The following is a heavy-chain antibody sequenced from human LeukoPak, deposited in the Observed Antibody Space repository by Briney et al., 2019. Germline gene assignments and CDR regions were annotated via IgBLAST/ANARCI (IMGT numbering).Heavy chain of an antibody. J-gene: IGHJ5*02. CDR3: ARLSVSITRRFDL. CDR1: GLTFSNYE. CDR2: ITKGGATV. Sequence: PGGSLRLSFAPLGLTFSNYEMTWFRLTPGKGLIWISYITKGGATVLYAESVKGRFTISRDNANSSLYLQMNSLRAEDTAVYFCARLSVSITRRFDLWGQGTLVTVSS. D-gene: IGHD3-3*01. V-gene: IGHV3-48*03.